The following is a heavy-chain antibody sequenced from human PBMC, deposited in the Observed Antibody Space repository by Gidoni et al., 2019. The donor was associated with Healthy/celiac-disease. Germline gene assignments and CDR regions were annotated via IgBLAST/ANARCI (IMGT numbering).Heavy chain of an antibody. V-gene: IGHV4-61*01. CDR3: AREEEQWGSFDY. CDR1: GGSVSSGSYY. Sequence: QVQLQESGPGLVKPSETLSLTCTVSGGSVSSGSYYWSWIRQPPGKGLEWIGYIYYSGSTNYNPSLKSRVTISVDTSKNQFSLKLSSVTAADTAVYYCAREEEQWGSFDYWGQGTLVTVSS. CDR2: IYYSGST. D-gene: IGHD3-16*01. J-gene: IGHJ4*02.